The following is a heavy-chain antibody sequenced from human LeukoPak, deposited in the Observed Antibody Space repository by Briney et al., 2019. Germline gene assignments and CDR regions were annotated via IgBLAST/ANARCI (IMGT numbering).Heavy chain of an antibody. CDR2: IHHSGST. J-gene: IGHJ4*02. V-gene: IGHV4-38-2*02. Sequence: ETLSLTCTVSGGSISSYYWSWIRQPPGKGLEWIGSIHHSGSTYYSPSLKSRLTISVDTSKNQFSLMLTSVTAADTAVYYCARDPRFSPFDYWGQGTLVTVSS. CDR1: GGSISSYY. CDR3: ARDPRFSPFDY.